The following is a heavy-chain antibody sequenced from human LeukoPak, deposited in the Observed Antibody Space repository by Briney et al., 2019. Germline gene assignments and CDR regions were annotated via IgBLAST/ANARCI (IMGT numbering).Heavy chain of an antibody. J-gene: IGHJ4*02. CDR1: GYTFTSYG. Sequence: ASVKVSCKASGYTFTSYGICWGRQAPGQGLEWMGWISAYNGDTNYAQKLQGRVTMTTDTSTSTAYMELRSLRSDDAAVYDCARDKVATISYWGQGTLVTVSS. CDR2: ISAYNGDT. CDR3: ARDKVATISY. D-gene: IGHD5-12*01. V-gene: IGHV1-18*01.